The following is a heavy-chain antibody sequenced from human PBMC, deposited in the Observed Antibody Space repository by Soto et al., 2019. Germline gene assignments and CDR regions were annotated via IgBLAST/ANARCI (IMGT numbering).Heavy chain of an antibody. V-gene: IGHV3-33*01. CDR1: GFTFSSYG. CDR3: ARGKTYFDY. CDR2: IWYDGSNK. Sequence: QVQLVESGGGVVQPGRSLRLSCAASGFTFSSYGMHWVRQAPGKGLEWVAVIWYDGSNKYYADSVKGRFTISRDNSKNTLYLQRNSLSAEDTAVYYCARGKTYFDYCGQGTLVTVSS. J-gene: IGHJ4*02.